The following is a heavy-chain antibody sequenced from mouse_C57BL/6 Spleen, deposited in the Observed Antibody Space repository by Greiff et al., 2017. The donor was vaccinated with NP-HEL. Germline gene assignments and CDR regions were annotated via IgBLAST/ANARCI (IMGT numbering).Heavy chain of an antibody. J-gene: IGHJ4*01. Sequence: VKLLESGPGLVQPSQSLSITCTVSGFSLTSYGVHWVRQSPGKGLEWLGVIWRGGSTDYNAAFMSRLSITKDNSKSQVFFKMNSLQADDTAIYYCAKKARPYYYAMDYWGQGTSVTVSS. CDR1: GFSLTSYG. CDR2: IWRGGST. CDR3: AKKARPYYYAMDY. V-gene: IGHV2-5*01.